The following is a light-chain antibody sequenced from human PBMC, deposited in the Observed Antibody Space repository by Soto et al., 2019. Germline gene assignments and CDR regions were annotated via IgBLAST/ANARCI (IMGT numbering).Light chain of an antibody. CDR2: EGS. J-gene: IGLJ3*02. CDR3: CSYAGSSTLV. Sequence: QSALTQPASVSGSRGQSITISCTGTSSDVGSYNLVCWYQQHPGKAPKVMIYEGSKRPSGVSNRFSGSKSGNMASLTISGLQAEDEADYYCCSYAGSSTLVFGGGTKLTVL. V-gene: IGLV2-23*01. CDR1: SSDVGSYNL.